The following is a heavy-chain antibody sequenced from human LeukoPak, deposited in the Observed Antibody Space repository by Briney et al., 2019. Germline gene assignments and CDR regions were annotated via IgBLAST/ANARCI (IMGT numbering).Heavy chain of an antibody. V-gene: IGHV3-53*01. CDR3: AREGGYSGSY. Sequence: GGSLRLSCTASGFTFSNYAMSWVRQAPGKGLEWVSVIYSGGSTYYADSVKGRFTISRDNSKNTLYLQMNSLRAEDTAVYYCAREGGYSGSYWGQGTLVTVSS. D-gene: IGHD1-26*01. J-gene: IGHJ4*02. CDR2: IYSGGST. CDR1: GFTFSNYA.